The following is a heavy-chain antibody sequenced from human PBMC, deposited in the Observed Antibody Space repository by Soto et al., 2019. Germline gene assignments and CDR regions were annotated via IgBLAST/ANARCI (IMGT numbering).Heavy chain of an antibody. CDR3: ARDIVATNYYYCGMDV. V-gene: IGHV3-53*01. CDR1: GFTVSSNY. Sequence: EVQLVESGGGLIQPGGSLRLSCAASGFTVSSNYMSWVRQAPGKGLEWVSVIYSGGSTYYADSVKGRFTISRDNSKSTLYLQMNSLRDEDTAVYYCARDIVATNYYYCGMDVWVQGTTVTVSS. J-gene: IGHJ6*02. CDR2: IYSGGST. D-gene: IGHD5-12*01.